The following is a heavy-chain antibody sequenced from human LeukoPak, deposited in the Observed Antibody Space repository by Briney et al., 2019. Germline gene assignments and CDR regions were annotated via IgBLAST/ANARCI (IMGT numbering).Heavy chain of an antibody. CDR1: GYTFTGYY. J-gene: IGHJ4*02. D-gene: IGHD3-22*01. CDR2: INPNSGGT. CDR3: ARDAAVITSLFDY. Sequence: ASVKVSCKASGYTFTGYYMHWVRQAPGQGLEWMGWINPNSGGTNYAQKFQGRVTMTRDTSISTAYMELSRLRSDDTAVYYCARDAAVITSLFDYWGQGTLVTVSS. V-gene: IGHV1-2*02.